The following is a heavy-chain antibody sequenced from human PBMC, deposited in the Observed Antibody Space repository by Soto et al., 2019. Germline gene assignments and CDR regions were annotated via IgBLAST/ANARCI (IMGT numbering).Heavy chain of an antibody. D-gene: IGHD6-19*01. CDR1: GYTFNSYD. J-gene: IGHJ4*02. CDR2: ISAYSGNT. Sequence: QVQLVQSGAEVKKPGASVKVSCKASGYTFNSYDISWVRQAPGQGLEWMGWISAYSGNTNYAQKLQGRVTMTTDTSTSTAYMELRSLRSDDTAVYYCARDISVADIHWGIDYWGQGTLVTVSS. V-gene: IGHV1-18*01. CDR3: ARDISVADIHWGIDY.